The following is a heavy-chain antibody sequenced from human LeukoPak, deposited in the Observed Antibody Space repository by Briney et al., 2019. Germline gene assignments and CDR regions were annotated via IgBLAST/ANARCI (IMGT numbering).Heavy chain of an antibody. V-gene: IGHV4-34*01. D-gene: IGHD6-19*01. CDR2: INHSGGT. CDR3: ARGRAGPFDY. Sequence: SETLSLTCAVYGGSFSGYYWSWIRQPPGKGLEGIGEINHSGGTNYNPSLKSRVTILVDTSKNQISLKLSSVSAADTAVYYCARGRAGPFDYWGQGTLVTVSS. CDR1: GGSFSGYY. J-gene: IGHJ4*02.